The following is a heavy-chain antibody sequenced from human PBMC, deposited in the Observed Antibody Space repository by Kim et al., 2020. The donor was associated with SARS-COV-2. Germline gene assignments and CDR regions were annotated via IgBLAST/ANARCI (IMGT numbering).Heavy chain of an antibody. CDR3: ATGYCSSTSCYAGFDY. V-gene: IGHV3-74*01. J-gene: IGHJ4*02. D-gene: IGHD2-2*01. Sequence: SVKGRFTISRDNAKNTLYLQMNSLRAEDTAVYYCATGYCSSTSCYAGFDYWGQGTLVTVSS.